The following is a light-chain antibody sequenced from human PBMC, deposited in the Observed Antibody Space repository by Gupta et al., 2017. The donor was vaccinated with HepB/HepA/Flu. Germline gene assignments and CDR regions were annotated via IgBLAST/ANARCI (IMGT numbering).Light chain of an antibody. Sequence: EIVLTQSPGTLSLSPGERATLSCRASQSVDSNHLAWYQQKPGQAPRLLIYGASSRATGIPERFSGSGSGTDFTLTISRLEPEDFAVYYCQQYGTSPRAFGQGTRVEIK. CDR1: QSVDSNH. V-gene: IGKV3-20*01. CDR3: QQYGTSPRA. J-gene: IGKJ1*01. CDR2: GAS.